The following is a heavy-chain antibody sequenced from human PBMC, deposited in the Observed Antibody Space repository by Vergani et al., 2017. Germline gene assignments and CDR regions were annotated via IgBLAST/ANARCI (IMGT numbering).Heavy chain of an antibody. Sequence: QVHLVESGGGVVQPGRSLRLSCVVSGFTSSYYGMHWVRQAPGKGLEWVAVISYDGTQKYYADSVKGRFTISRDNSKSTLYLSMNSLRTEDTAVYYCATKSCGEHGCQLGDGREWGQGALVTVSA. CDR2: ISYDGTQK. CDR1: GFTSSYYG. D-gene: IGHD2-21*01. J-gene: IGHJ1*01. V-gene: IGHV3-30*03. CDR3: ATKSCGEHGCQLGDGRE.